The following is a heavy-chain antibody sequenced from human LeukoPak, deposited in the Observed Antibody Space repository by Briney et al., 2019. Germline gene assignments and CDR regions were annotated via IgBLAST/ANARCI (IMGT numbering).Heavy chain of an antibody. J-gene: IGHJ6*02. CDR2: IYSGGST. CDR1: GFTVSSNY. Sequence: GGSLRLSCAASGFTVSSNYMSWVRQAPGKGLEWVSVIYSGGSTYYADSVKGRFTISRDNSKNTPYLQMNSLRAEDTAVYYCARDHPRYGMDVWGQGTTVTVSS. V-gene: IGHV3-66*01. CDR3: ARDHPRYGMDV.